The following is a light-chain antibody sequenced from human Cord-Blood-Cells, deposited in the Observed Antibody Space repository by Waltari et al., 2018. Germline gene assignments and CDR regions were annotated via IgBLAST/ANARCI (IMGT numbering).Light chain of an antibody. J-gene: IGLJ3*02. CDR3: LLYYGGAQV. CDR2: STS. Sequence: QTVVTQEPSLTVSPGGTVTLTCASSTGAVTSGYYPNWFQQKPGQAPRALSYSTSNKHSWTPALFSGSLLGGKAALTLSGVQPEDEAEYYCLLYYGGAQVFGGGTKLTVL. CDR1: TGAVTSGYY. V-gene: IGLV7-43*01.